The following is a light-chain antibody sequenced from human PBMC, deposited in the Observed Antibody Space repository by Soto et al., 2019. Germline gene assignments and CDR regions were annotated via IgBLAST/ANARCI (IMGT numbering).Light chain of an antibody. CDR3: CSYAGIITWV. Sequence: QSALTQPASVSGSPGQSITISCTGTNNDIGGHNHVSWYQHHPGNSPKLIIYEVTGRPSGVSNRFSASKSGTTASLTISGLQAEDEADYYCCSYAGIITWVCGGGTKVTVL. V-gene: IGLV2-23*02. J-gene: IGLJ3*02. CDR1: NNDIGGHNH. CDR2: EVT.